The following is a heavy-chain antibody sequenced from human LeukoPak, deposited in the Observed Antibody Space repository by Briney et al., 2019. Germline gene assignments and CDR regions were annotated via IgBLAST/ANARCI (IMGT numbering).Heavy chain of an antibody. D-gene: IGHD2-15*01. CDR1: GGSFSGYY. Sequence: SETLSLTCAVYGGSFSGYYWSWIRQPPGKGLEWIGEINHSGSTNYNPSLKSRVTISVDTSKNQFSLKLSSVTAADTAVYYCSIGHYFDYWGQGTLGTVSS. CDR3: SIGHYFDY. J-gene: IGHJ4*02. V-gene: IGHV4-34*01. CDR2: INHSGST.